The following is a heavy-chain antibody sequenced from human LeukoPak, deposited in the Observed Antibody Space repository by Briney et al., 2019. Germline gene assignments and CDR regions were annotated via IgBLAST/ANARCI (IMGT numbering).Heavy chain of an antibody. J-gene: IGHJ4*02. V-gene: IGHV3-43*01. Sequence: HPGGSLRLSCAASGFTLDDYGMDGVRHAPGKGREWGGLISWEGQTTYYADSVRGRFTISREKSKNSLYLQMNSLRTEDTAFYYCTRDTDYGSATNYFASWGQGTLVSVSS. CDR2: ISWEGQTT. D-gene: IGHD3-10*01. CDR3: TRDTDYGSATNYFAS. CDR1: GFTLDDYG.